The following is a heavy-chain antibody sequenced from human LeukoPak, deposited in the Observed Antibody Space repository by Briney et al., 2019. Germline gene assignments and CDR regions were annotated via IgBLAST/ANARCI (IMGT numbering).Heavy chain of an antibody. J-gene: IGHJ4*02. V-gene: IGHV3-21*04. CDR3: AKTTGRIADHFDY. Sequence: PGGSLRLSCAASGFTFSSYSMNWVRQAPGKGLEWVSSISSSSSYIYYADSVKGRFTISRDNAKNSLYLQMNSLRAEDTALYYCAKTTGRIADHFDYWGQGTLVTVSS. CDR1: GFTFSSYS. D-gene: IGHD6-13*01. CDR2: ISSSSSYI.